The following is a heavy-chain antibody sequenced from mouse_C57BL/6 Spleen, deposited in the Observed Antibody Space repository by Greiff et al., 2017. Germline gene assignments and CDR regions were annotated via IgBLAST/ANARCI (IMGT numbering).Heavy chain of an antibody. D-gene: IGHD1-1*01. Sequence: QVQLQQSGAELVKPGASVKLSCKASGYTFTSYWMQWVKQRPGQGLEWIGEIDPSDSYTNYNQKFKGKATLTVDTSSSTAYMQLSSLTSEDSAVYYCARRDTTVPLDYWGQGTTLTVSS. CDR1: GYTFTSYW. J-gene: IGHJ2*01. V-gene: IGHV1-50*01. CDR3: ARRDTTVPLDY. CDR2: IDPSDSYT.